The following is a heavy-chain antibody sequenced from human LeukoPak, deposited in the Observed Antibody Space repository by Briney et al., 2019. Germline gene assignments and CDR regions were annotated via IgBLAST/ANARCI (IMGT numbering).Heavy chain of an antibody. J-gene: IGHJ4*02. V-gene: IGHV4-61*02. CDR3: ARGRGLDFWSGYFHFDY. CDR2: VYTSGIT. CDR1: GGSISSGSYY. D-gene: IGHD3-3*01. Sequence: SQTLSLTCTVSGGSISSGSYYWSWIRQPAGKGLEWIGRVYTSGITNYNPSLKSRVTISVDTSKNQFSLKLSSVTAADTAVYYCARGRGLDFWSGYFHFDYWGQGTLVTGSS.